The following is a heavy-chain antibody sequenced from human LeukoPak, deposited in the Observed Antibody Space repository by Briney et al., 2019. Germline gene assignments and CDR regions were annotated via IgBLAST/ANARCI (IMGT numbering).Heavy chain of an antibody. CDR1: GYTFTGYY. D-gene: IGHD1-20*01. J-gene: IGHJ5*02. CDR2: INPNSGGT. CDR3: ARTRITGTTYSWFDP. V-gene: IGHV1-2*02. Sequence: VASVKVSCKASGYTFTGYYMHWVRQAPGQGLEWMGWINPNSGGTNYAQKFQGRVTMTRDTSISTAYMELSRLRSDDTAVYYCARTRITGTTYSWFDPWGQGTLVTVSS.